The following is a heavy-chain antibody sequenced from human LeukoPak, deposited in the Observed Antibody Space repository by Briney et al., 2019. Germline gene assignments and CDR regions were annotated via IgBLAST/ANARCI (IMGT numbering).Heavy chain of an antibody. V-gene: IGHV3-30*02. D-gene: IGHD1-26*01. J-gene: IGHJ5*02. CDR1: GFTFSSFG. CDR2: IRYDGSNK. Sequence: GGSLRLSCAASGFTFSSFGMHWVRQAPGKGLEWVAYIRYDGSNKKYADSLDGRFTISRDNSKNALYLQIDSLRPEDTAVYYCAKKSGAAFYNWFDPRREGTLVTVSS. CDR3: AKKSGAAFYNWFDP.